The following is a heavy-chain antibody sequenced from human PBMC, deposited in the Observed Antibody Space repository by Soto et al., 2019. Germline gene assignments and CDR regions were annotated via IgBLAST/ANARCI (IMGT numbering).Heavy chain of an antibody. Sequence: QVQLQESGPGLVKPSQTLSLTCTVSGGSISSSGYFWSWIRQPPGKGLEWIGYFDYSGDTYYNPSLKSRVTISLDTSKNQFSLRLSSVTAAETAVYHCARGDCSSSSGYYFDYWGQGTLVTVSS. CDR1: GGSISSSGYF. CDR3: ARGDCSSSSGYYFDY. CDR2: FDYSGDT. V-gene: IGHV4-30-4*01. D-gene: IGHD2-2*01. J-gene: IGHJ4*02.